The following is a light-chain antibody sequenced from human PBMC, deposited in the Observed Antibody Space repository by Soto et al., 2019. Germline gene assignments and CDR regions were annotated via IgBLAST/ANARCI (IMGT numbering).Light chain of an antibody. V-gene: IGKV1-39*01. CDR1: QSISSY. J-gene: IGKJ3*01. Sequence: DIQMTQSPSSLSASAGDRVTIKCRASQSISSYLNWYQQKLGKAPKLLIYAASNLQTGVPSRFSGSGSGTEFTLTISSLQPEDFATDYCQQSYSALIFTFGPGTKVDIK. CDR3: QQSYSALIFT. CDR2: AAS.